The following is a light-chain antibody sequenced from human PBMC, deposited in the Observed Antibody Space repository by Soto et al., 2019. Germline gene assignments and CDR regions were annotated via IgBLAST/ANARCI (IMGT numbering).Light chain of an antibody. CDR3: QQNDDLPIT. Sequence: DIQMTQSPSSLSASLGDRVTITCQASHDITNYLNWYQQKPGKPPKLLIYDASTLETGVPSRFSGSGSGTHFTFTISSLQPEDGATYYCQQNDDLPITFGQGTRREIK. J-gene: IGKJ5*01. CDR2: DAS. CDR1: HDITNY. V-gene: IGKV1-33*01.